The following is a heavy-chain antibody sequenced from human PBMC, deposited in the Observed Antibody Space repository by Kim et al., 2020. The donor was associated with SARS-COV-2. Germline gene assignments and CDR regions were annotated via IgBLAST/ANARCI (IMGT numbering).Heavy chain of an antibody. V-gene: IGHV1-2*05. Sequence: ASVKVSCKTSGYTFTTRYLHWVRQAPGQGLEWMGRINPSSGVTNSAQKFEGRVTMTRDTSISTAYMELSRLRSDDTVVYYCARGNTETIDYWGQGTLAT. CDR2: INPSSGVT. CDR1: GYTFTTRY. CDR3: ARGNTETIDY. J-gene: IGHJ4*02.